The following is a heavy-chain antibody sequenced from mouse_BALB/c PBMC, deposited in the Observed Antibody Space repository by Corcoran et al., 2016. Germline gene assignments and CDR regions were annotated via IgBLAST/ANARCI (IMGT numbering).Heavy chain of an antibody. J-gene: IGHJ3*01. D-gene: IGHD4-1*01. V-gene: IGHV14-3*02. Sequence: EVQLQQSGAELVKPGASVKLSCTASGFNIKDTYMHWVQQRPEQGLEWIGRIDPANGNTKYDPKFQGKATITADTSSNTAYLQLSSLTSEDTAVYYGARGELVFAYWGQGTLVTVSA. CDR2: IDPANGNT. CDR3: ARGELVFAY. CDR1: GFNIKDTY.